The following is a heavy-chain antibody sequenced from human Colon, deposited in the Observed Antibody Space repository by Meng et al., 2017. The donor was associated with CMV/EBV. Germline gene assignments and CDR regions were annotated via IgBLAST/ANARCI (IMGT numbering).Heavy chain of an antibody. Sequence: QVERDQWGARLLRPSETLSLACTGYGGSLSCYYWTWIRQPPGKGLEWIGEIHHSGSTFYNPSLNNRVSISVDTTKNQFSLNLRSVTAADTAVYYCSRGADPYKSGIYWGQGALVTVSS. CDR3: SRGADPYKSGIY. J-gene: IGHJ4*02. CDR2: IHHSGST. V-gene: IGHV4-34*01. D-gene: IGHD5-24*01. CDR1: GGSLSCYY.